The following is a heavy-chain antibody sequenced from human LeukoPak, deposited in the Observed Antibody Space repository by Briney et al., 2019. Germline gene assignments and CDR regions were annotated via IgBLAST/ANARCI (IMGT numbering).Heavy chain of an antibody. V-gene: IGHV4-59*08. CDR3: AFITRLGYCSGGSCYSDAFDI. CDR2: IYYSGST. D-gene: IGHD2-15*01. CDR1: GGSISSYY. J-gene: IGHJ3*02. Sequence: PSETLSLTCTVSGGSISSYYCSWIRQPPGKGLEWIGYIYYSGSTNYNPSLKSRVTISVDTSKNQFSLKLSSVSAADTAVYYCAFITRLGYCSGGSCYSDAFDIWGQGTMVTVSS.